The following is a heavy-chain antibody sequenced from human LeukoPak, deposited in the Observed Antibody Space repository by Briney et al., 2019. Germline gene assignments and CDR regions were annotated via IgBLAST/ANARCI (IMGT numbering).Heavy chain of an antibody. CDR1: GFTFDDYA. CDR3: ARVPGVAMGDFDF. D-gene: IGHD5-18*01. CDR2: ISWNSGDI. V-gene: IGHV3-9*01. Sequence: GGSLRLSCAASGFTFDDYAMHWVRHAPGKGLEWVSSISWNSGDIGYADSVEGRFTISRDNAKNSLYLQMNSLRAEDTALYYCARVPGVAMGDFDFWGQGTLVTVSS. J-gene: IGHJ4*02.